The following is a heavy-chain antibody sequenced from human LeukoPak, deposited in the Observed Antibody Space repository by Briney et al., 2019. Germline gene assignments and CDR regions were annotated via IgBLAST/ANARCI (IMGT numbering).Heavy chain of an antibody. CDR3: ARDLSGDSPWFDP. Sequence: RTSETLSLTCTVSGGSISSYYWSWIRQPPGKGLEWIGYIYYSGSTNYNPSLKSRVTISVDTSKNQFSLKLSSVTAADTAVYYCARDLSGDSPWFDPWGQGTLVTVSS. CDR1: GGSISSYY. D-gene: IGHD3-10*02. CDR2: IYYSGST. V-gene: IGHV4-59*01. J-gene: IGHJ5*02.